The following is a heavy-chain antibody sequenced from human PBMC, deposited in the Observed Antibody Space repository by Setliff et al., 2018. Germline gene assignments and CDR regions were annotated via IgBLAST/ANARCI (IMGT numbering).Heavy chain of an antibody. V-gene: IGHV3-15*01. CDR1: GVTVSDAW. CDR2: IKSKAYGGTA. CDR3: STGSDGW. D-gene: IGHD2-15*01. J-gene: IGHJ4*02. Sequence: GGSLRLSCAASGVTVSDAWMGWVRQAPGKGLEWVGHIKSKAYGGTADYATAVKGRFSISRDDSKDTVFLQMNSLKTEDTGTYYCSTGSDGWWGQGTLVTVSS.